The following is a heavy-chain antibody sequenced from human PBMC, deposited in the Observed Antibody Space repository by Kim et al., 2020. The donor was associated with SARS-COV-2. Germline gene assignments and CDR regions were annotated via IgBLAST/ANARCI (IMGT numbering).Heavy chain of an antibody. CDR2: IYHFGSA. CDR1: GVSISRAGYD. D-gene: IGHD1-1*01. Sequence: SETLSLTCTVTGVSISRAGYDWSWIRQHPGKGLEWMGYIYHFGSAYYNPSLKSRVTISLDTVKNQISLELTSVTAADTAVYYCARNNSNGMDVWGQGTTVTVSS. J-gene: IGHJ6*02. CDR3: ARNNSNGMDV. V-gene: IGHV4-31*03.